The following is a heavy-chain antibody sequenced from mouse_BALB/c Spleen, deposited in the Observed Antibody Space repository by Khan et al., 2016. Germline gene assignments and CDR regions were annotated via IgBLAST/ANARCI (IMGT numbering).Heavy chain of an antibody. CDR2: INPGSNYT. J-gene: IGHJ4*01. CDR1: GYTFTRFW. V-gene: IGHV1-7*01. CDR3: ARWGYGNYLYQAMDY. D-gene: IGHD2-10*02. Sequence: QMQLEESGAELAKPGASVKMSCKASGYTFTRFWMHWVKQRPGQGLEWIGYINPGSNYTDYNQNFKDKATLTADKSSSTAYMLLSSLTSEDSAVYFCARWGYGNYLYQAMDYWGQGSSVTVSS.